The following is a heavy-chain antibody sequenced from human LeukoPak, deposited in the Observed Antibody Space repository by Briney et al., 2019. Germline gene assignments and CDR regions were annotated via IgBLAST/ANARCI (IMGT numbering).Heavy chain of an antibody. CDR2: INHSGST. D-gene: IGHD2-2*01. CDR3: ARGGLVVVVPAVRNWFDP. V-gene: IGHV4-34*01. J-gene: IGHJ5*02. Sequence: SETLSLTCAVYGGSFSGYYWSWIRQPPGKGLEWIGEINHSGSTNYNPSLKSRVTISVDTSKNQFSLKLSSVTAADTAVYYCARGGLVVVVPAVRNWFDPWGQGTLVTVSS. CDR1: GGSFSGYY.